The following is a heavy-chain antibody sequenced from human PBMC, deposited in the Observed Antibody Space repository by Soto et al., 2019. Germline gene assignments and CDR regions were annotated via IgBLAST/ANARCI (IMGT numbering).Heavy chain of an antibody. J-gene: IGHJ5*02. CDR1: GGSISSSSYY. V-gene: IGHV4-39*01. CDR2: IYYSGST. Sequence: QLQLQESGPGLVKPSETLSLTCTVSGGSISSSSYYWGWIRQPPGKGLEWIGSIYYSGSTYYNPSLKSRVTISVDTSKNQFSLKLSSVTAADTAVYYCARQGYQGSGSYPLLGWFDPWGQGTLVTVSS. CDR3: ARQGYQGSGSYPLLGWFDP. D-gene: IGHD3-10*01.